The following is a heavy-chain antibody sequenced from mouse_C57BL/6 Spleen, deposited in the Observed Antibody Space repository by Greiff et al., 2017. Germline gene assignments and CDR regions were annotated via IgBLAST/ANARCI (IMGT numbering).Heavy chain of an antibody. CDR2: ISYDGSN. J-gene: IGHJ3*01. D-gene: IGHD1-1*01. CDR1: GYSITSGYY. CDR3: ARGDGSSLFAY. V-gene: IGHV3-6*01. Sequence: EVHLVESGPGLVKPSQSLSLTCSVTGYSITSGYYWNWIRQFPGNKLEWMGYISYDGSNNYNPSLKNRISITRDTSKNQFFLKLNSVTTEDTATYYCARGDGSSLFAYWGQGTLVTVSA.